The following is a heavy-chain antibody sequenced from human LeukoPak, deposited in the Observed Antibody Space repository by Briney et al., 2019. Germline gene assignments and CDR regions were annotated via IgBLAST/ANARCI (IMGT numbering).Heavy chain of an antibody. J-gene: IGHJ6*02. CDR1: GGSINNYY. D-gene: IGHD3-3*01. CDR2: MYYSGNT. Sequence: PSETLSLTCTVSGGSINNYYWSWIRQPPGKGLEWIGYMYYSGNTYYHPSLKSRVTISVDTSKDQFYLKMNSVTAADTAVYYCARGVNIITIFSLWGQGTTVTVSS. V-gene: IGHV4-59*01. CDR3: ARGVNIITIFSL.